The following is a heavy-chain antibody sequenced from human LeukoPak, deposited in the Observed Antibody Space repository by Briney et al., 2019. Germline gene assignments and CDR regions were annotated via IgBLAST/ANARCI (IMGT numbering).Heavy chain of an antibody. CDR3: AVALYYYDSSNYYYYYMDV. D-gene: IGHD3-22*01. CDR2: INPNSGGT. CDR1: GYTFTGYY. V-gene: IGHV1-2*02. J-gene: IGHJ6*03. Sequence: GASVKVSCKASGYTFTGYYMHWVRQAPGQGLEWMGWINPNSGGTNYAQKFQGRVTMTRDTYISTAYMELSSLRSEDTAVYYCAVALYYYDSSNYYYYYMDVWGKGTTVTISS.